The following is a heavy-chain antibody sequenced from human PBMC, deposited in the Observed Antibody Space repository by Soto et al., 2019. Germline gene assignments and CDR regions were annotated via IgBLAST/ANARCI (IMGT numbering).Heavy chain of an antibody. CDR2: IIPIFGRT. J-gene: IGHJ3*02. CDR1: GGTFSRYS. V-gene: IGHV1-69*01. Sequence: QVQLVQSGAEVKKPGSSVKVSCKASGGTFSRYSISWVRQAPGQGLEWMGGIIPIFGRTNYAKKFQGRVTITEDEFTNKAYMELRSLRSEDTAVYYCARDRGATVVTPKEFAFDILGQGTMVTVSS. CDR3: ARDRGATVVTPKEFAFDI. D-gene: IGHD2-15*01.